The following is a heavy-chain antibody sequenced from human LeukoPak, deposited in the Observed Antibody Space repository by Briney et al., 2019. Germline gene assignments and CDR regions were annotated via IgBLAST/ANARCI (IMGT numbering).Heavy chain of an antibody. CDR1: GFTFSHYD. CDR3: AKRYYDFLSGFLEAFDI. Sequence: GGSLRLSCAASGFTFSHYDIHWVRQASGKGLEWVALIRYDGTFKSYADSVRGRFTVSRDNSINALYLQMNSLRTEDTAVYYCAKRYYDFLSGFLEAFDIWGQGTMVTVSS. V-gene: IGHV3-30*02. CDR2: IRYDGTFK. D-gene: IGHD3-3*01. J-gene: IGHJ3*02.